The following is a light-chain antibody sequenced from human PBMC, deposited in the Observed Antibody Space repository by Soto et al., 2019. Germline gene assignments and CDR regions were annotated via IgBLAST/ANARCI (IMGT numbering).Light chain of an antibody. J-gene: IGKJ1*01. V-gene: IGKV1-27*01. CDR1: QGISNY. CDR3: QKYNSAPPWT. Sequence: DIQMTQSPSSLSASVGDRVTITCRASQGISNYLAWYQQKPGKVPKLLIYAASTLQSGVPSRFSGSGSGTEFTLTISSLEPEDVATYCCQKYNSAPPWTFGQGTKVEIK. CDR2: AAS.